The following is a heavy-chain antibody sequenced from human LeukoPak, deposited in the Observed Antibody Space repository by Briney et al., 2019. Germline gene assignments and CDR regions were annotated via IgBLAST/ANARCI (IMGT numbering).Heavy chain of an antibody. D-gene: IGHD3-22*01. CDR1: GFTFSSYG. CDR3: AREKTYYYDSSGYPALDY. J-gene: IGHJ4*02. CDR2: IRYDGNIK. Sequence: PGGSLRLSCGASGFTFSSYGMLWVRQSPGKGLEWVAFIRYDGNIKFYADSMKGRFTISRDNSKNTLYLQMNSLRAEDTAVYYCAREKTYYYDSSGYPALDYWGQGTLVTVSS. V-gene: IGHV3-30*02.